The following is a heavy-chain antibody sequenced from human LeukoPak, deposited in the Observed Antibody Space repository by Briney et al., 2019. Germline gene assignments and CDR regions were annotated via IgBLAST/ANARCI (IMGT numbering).Heavy chain of an antibody. CDR3: ARGCSSTSCSRSEYYYYYYYIDV. J-gene: IGHJ6*03. CDR1: GGSISSYY. D-gene: IGHD2-2*01. CDR2: IYYSGST. V-gene: IGHV4-59*01. Sequence: SETLSLTCTASGGSISSYYWSWIRQPPGKGLEWIGYIYYSGSTNYNPSLKSRVTISVDTSKNQFSLKLSSVTAADTAVYYCARGCSSTSCSRSEYYYYYYYIDVWGKGTTVTVSS.